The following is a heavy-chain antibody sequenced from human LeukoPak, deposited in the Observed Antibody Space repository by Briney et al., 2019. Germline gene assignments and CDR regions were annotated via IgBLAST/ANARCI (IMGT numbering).Heavy chain of an antibody. CDR3: AKTQSTTMIVVVYYFDY. D-gene: IGHD3-22*01. CDR2: ISGSGGST. J-gene: IGHJ4*02. V-gene: IGHV3-23*01. CDR1: GFTFSSYA. Sequence: GGSLRLSCAASGFTFSSYAMSWVRQAPGKGLEWVSAISGSGGSTYYADSVKGRFTISRGNSKNTLYLQMNSLRAEDTAVYYCAKTQSTTMIVVVYYFDYWGQGTLVTVSS.